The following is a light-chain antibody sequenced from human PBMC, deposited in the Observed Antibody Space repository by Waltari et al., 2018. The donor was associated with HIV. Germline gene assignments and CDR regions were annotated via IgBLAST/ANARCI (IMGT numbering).Light chain of an antibody. CDR3: QQYGDSPYT. V-gene: IGKV3-20*01. Sequence: EVVLTKSPGTLSLSPGERATLSCRASQGVSSRYLAWYQQKPGQAPRLLLYGSSTRAAGISYRFRGSGSATDFTLTITRLEPEDSAVYHCQQYGDSPYTFGQGTKLEI. CDR1: QGVSSRY. CDR2: GSS. J-gene: IGKJ2*01.